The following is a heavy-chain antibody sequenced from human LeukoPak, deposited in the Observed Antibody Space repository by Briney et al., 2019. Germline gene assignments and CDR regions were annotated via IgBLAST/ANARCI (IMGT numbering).Heavy chain of an antibody. CDR2: IYTSGST. J-gene: IGHJ6*02. CDR1: GVSISSYY. D-gene: IGHD5-18*01. Sequence: PSETLSLTCTVSGVSISSYYWSWLRQPAGKGLEWVGRIYTSGSTNYNPSLKSRVTMSVDTSKNQFSLKLSSVTAADTAVYYCAREHSYGLYYYYYGMDVWGQGTTVTVSS. V-gene: IGHV4-4*07. CDR3: AREHSYGLYYYYYGMDV.